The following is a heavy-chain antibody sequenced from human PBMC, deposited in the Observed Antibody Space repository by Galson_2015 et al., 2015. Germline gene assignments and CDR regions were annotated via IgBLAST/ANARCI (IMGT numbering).Heavy chain of an antibody. CDR3: ATREGIAAAGSYYYYGMDV. CDR2: IYPGDSDT. V-gene: IGHV5-51*03. D-gene: IGHD6-13*01. Sequence: QSGAEVKKPGESLKISCKGSGYSFTSYWIGWVRQMPGKGLEWMGIIYPGDSDTRYSPSFQGQVTIPADKSISTAYLQWSSLKASDTAMYYCATREGIAAAGSYYYYGMDVWGQGTTVTVSS. CDR1: GYSFTSYW. J-gene: IGHJ6*02.